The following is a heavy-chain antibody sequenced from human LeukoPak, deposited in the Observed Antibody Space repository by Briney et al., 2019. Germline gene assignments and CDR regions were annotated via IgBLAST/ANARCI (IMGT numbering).Heavy chain of an antibody. CDR1: GFTFKAYW. V-gene: IGHV3-7*01. Sequence: GGSLRLSCEASGFTFKAYWMSWVRQAPGTGLEWVANIQQDGSEKNYVDSVKGRFTISRDNARNSLYLEMNSLRAEDTAVYYCARLRYTYGKNFDYWGQGTLVTVSS. J-gene: IGHJ4*02. CDR3: ARLRYTYGKNFDY. CDR2: IQQDGSEK. D-gene: IGHD5-18*01.